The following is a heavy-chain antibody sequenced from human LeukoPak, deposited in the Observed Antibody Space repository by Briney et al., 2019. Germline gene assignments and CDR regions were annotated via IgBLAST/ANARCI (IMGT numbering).Heavy chain of an antibody. V-gene: IGHV4-39*01. J-gene: IGHJ4*02. CDR1: GGSISSSSYY. D-gene: IGHD3-10*01. CDR2: IYYSGST. Sequence: PSETLSLTCTVSGGSISSSSYYGGWIRQPPGKGLEWIGSIYYSGSTYYNPSLKSRVTISVDTSKNQFSLKLSSVTAADTAVYYCARRIHYYGYKWGQGTLVTVSS. CDR3: ARRIHYYGYK.